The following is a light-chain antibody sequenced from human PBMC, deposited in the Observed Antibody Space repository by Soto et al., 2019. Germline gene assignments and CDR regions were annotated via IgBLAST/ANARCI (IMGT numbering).Light chain of an antibody. CDR3: GTWDSSLSAVV. CDR1: SSNIGNNY. V-gene: IGLV1-51*01. J-gene: IGLJ2*01. CDR2: DNN. Sequence: QSVLTQPPSVSAAPGQKVTISCSGSSSNIGNNYVSWYQQLPGTAPKLLIYDNNKRPSGIPDRFSGSKSGTSATLGITGLQTGDEADYYCGTWDSSLSAVVFSGGTKVTV.